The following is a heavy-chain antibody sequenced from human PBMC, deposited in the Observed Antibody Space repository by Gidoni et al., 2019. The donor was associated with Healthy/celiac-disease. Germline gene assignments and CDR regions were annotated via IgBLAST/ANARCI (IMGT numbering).Heavy chain of an antibody. V-gene: IGHV4-34*01. CDR2: INHSGST. CDR1: GGSFSGYS. CDR3: ARSGRAVAGPRRDYYGMDV. D-gene: IGHD6-19*01. Sequence: QVQLQQWGAGLLKPSETLSLTCAVHGGSFSGYSWSWIRQPPGKGLEWIGEINHSGSTNYNPSLKSRVTISVDTSKNQFSLKLSSVTAADTAVYYCARSGRAVAGPRRDYYGMDVWGQGTTVTVSS. J-gene: IGHJ6*02.